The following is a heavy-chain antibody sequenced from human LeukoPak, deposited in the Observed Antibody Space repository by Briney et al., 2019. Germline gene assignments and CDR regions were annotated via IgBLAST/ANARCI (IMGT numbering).Heavy chain of an antibody. J-gene: IGHJ5*02. V-gene: IGHV4-34*01. CDR2: INHSGST. CDR1: GGSFSGYY. Sequence: SETLSLTCAVYGGSFSGYYWSWIRQPPGKGLEWIGEINHSGSTNYNPSLKSRVTISVDTSKNQFSLKLSSVTAADTAVYYCASRAKPHNYDFWSGPFDPWGQGTLVTVSS. D-gene: IGHD3-3*01. CDR3: ASRAKPHNYDFWSGPFDP.